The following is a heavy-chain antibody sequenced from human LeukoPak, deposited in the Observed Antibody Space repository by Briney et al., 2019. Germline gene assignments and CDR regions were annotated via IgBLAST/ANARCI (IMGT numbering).Heavy chain of an antibody. V-gene: IGHV3-33*01. Sequence: PGGSLRLSCAASGFTFSTYGMHWVRQAPGEGLEWVAVIWYDGSIEYYADSVKGRLTISRDNSKNTLYLQMNSLRAEDTGVYYCARAVGPYDYWGQGTLVTVSS. D-gene: IGHD3-10*01. CDR2: IWYDGSIE. CDR1: GFTFSTYG. J-gene: IGHJ4*02. CDR3: ARAVGPYDY.